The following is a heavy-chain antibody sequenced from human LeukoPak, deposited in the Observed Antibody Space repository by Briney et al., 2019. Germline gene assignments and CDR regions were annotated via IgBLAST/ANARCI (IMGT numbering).Heavy chain of an antibody. Sequence: SVKVSCKASGFTFTSSAVQWVRQARGQRLEWIGWIVVGSGNTNYAQKFQERVTITRDMSTSTAYMELSSLRSEDTAVYYCAAAVYGVGATDDDAFDIWGQGTMVTVSS. J-gene: IGHJ3*02. CDR1: GFTFTSSA. CDR2: IVVGSGNT. V-gene: IGHV1-58*01. CDR3: AAAVYGVGATDDDAFDI. D-gene: IGHD1-26*01.